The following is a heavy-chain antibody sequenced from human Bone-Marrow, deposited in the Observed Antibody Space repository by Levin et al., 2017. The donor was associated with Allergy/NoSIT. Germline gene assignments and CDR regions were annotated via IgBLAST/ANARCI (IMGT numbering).Heavy chain of an antibody. CDR1: GGFITSSNYY. J-gene: IGHJ4*02. CDR2: IYKSGST. Sequence: NTSETLSLTCTVSGGFITSSNYYWGWIRQSPGKGLEWIGSIYKSGSTYNNPSLKSRVTMSVDTSKRQFSLNLSSVTAADTAVYYCATQDISSPVFEFWGQGSLVAVSS. V-gene: IGHV4-39*01. D-gene: IGHD2-15*01. CDR3: ATQDISSPVFEF.